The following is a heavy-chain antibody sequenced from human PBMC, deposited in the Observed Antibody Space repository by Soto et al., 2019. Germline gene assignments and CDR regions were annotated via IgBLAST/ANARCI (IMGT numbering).Heavy chain of an antibody. J-gene: IGHJ5*02. CDR3: TKEHSNYPDNWFDP. CDR1: GFTFSNHA. Sequence: EVQLLDSGGGLVQPGGSLRLSCAASGFTFSNHAMSWVRQAPGTGLEWVSAIDGGGTKTYYADSVKGRFTISRDNSMNTLYLQMDSPRAEDTAIYYCTKEHSNYPDNWFDPWGQGTRVTVSS. CDR2: IDGGGTKT. V-gene: IGHV3-23*01. D-gene: IGHD4-4*01.